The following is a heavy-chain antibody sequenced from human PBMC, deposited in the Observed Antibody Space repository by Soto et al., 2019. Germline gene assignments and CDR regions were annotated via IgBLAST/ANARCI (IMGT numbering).Heavy chain of an antibody. CDR1: GYSFTSYW. V-gene: IGHV5-10-1*04. D-gene: IGHD3-16*01. CDR2: IDPSDSYT. CDR3: ARLGGRWLQSLAYYYGMDV. Sequence: PGESLKISCKGSGYSFTSYWINWVRQMPGKGLEWMGRIDPSDSYTNYSPSFQGQVTISADKSISTAYLQWSSLKASDTAMYYCARLGGRWLQSLAYYYGMDVWGQGTTVTVSS. J-gene: IGHJ6*02.